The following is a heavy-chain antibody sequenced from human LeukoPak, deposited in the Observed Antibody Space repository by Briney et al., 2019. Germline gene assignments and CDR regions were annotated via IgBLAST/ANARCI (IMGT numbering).Heavy chain of an antibody. CDR2: ISGSGGST. V-gene: IGHV3-23*01. CDR1: GFTFSSYA. CDR3: AALYYYDSSFDY. J-gene: IGHJ4*02. Sequence: GRSLRLSCAASGFTFSSYAMSCVRQAPGKGLEWVSAISGSGGSTYYADSVKGRFTISRDNSKNTLYLQMNSLRAEDTAVYYCAALYYYDSSFDYWGQGTLVTVSS. D-gene: IGHD3-22*01.